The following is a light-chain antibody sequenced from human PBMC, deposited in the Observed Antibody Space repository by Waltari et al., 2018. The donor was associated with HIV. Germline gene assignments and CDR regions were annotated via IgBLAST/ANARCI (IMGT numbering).Light chain of an antibody. CDR1: NLGPTY. Sequence: SYDLTQPPSVSVSSGPTATVHCSGVNLGPTYVSWAQQRSGQSPVLVIYQDTKRPPGIPERFFGSTSENTATLTINETQPLDEAHYSCQAWDSGTIVFGGGTSLTVL. J-gene: IGLJ3*02. CDR3: QAWDSGTIV. CDR2: QDT. V-gene: IGLV3-1*01.